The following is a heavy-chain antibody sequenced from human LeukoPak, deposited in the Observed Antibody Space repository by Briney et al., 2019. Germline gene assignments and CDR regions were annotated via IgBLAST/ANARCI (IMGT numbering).Heavy chain of an antibody. CDR3: ASGGPTTPFD. CDR1: GFTVSSNY. V-gene: IGHV3-66*01. Sequence: GGSLRLSCTASGFTVSSNYMSWVRQAPGKGLEWVSIIYSGGSTYYADSAKGRFTISRDNSMNTLYLQMNSLRAEDAAVYYCASGGPTTPFDWGQGTLVTVSS. D-gene: IGHD1-26*01. J-gene: IGHJ4*02. CDR2: IYSGGST.